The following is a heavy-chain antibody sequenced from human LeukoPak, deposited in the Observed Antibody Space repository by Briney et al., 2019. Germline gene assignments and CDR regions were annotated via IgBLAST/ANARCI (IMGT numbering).Heavy chain of an antibody. Sequence: GSSLRLSCAASGLTFSNYAMTWVRQARGEGLEWVSSITVSGGTTYYADSVKGRFNISRDISRNTLFLHMNSLRADDTAVYYCSKDPNGDYVGAFDMWGPGTMVTVSS. CDR2: ITVSGGTT. CDR3: SKDPNGDYVGAFDM. J-gene: IGHJ3*02. D-gene: IGHD4-17*01. V-gene: IGHV3-23*01. CDR1: GLTFSNYA.